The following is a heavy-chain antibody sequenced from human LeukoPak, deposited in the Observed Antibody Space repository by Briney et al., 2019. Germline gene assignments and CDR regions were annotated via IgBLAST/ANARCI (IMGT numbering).Heavy chain of an antibody. CDR2: IGGSGGDT. J-gene: IGHJ4*02. Sequence: GGSLRLSCTTSGFTFSHCAMAWVRQAPGVGLEWVSTIGGSGGDTHYADSVKGRFAISRDNSKNTLYLQMNSLRAEDTAVYYCAKDVGVILYDYWGQGTLVTVSS. V-gene: IGHV3-23*01. CDR3: AKDVGVILYDY. CDR1: GFTFSHCA. D-gene: IGHD3-10*01.